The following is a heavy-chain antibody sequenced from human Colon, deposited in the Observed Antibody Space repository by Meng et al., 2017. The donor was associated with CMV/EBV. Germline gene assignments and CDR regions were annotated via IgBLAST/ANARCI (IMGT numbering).Heavy chain of an antibody. CDR1: GYTFTGYY. CDR2: VNPNGGGT. J-gene: IGHJ5*02. D-gene: IGHD1-7*01. CDR3: ARIKCGTTSCSQGLDP. Sequence: ASVKVSCKASGYTFTGYYMHWLRQVPGQGLEWIGWVNPNGGGTDYAQTFQGRVTMTRDTSITTAYLEVRKLTSDDTAVYYCARIKCGTTSCSQGLDPWGQGTLVTVSS. V-gene: IGHV1-2*02.